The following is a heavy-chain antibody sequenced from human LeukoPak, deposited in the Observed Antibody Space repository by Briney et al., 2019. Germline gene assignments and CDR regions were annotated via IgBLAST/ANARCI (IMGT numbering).Heavy chain of an antibody. V-gene: IGHV4-34*01. Sequence: SETLSLTCAVYGGSFSGYYWNWIRQPPGKGLEWIGEINHSGSTNYNPSLKSRVTISVDTSKIQFSLKLSSVTAADTAVYYCARRLSYSAAVDYWGQGTLVTVSS. D-gene: IGHD3-16*01. CDR3: ARRLSYSAAVDY. J-gene: IGHJ4*02. CDR2: INHSGST. CDR1: GGSFSGYY.